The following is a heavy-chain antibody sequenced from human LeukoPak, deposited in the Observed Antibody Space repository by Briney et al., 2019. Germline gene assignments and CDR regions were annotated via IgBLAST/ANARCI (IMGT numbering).Heavy chain of an antibody. Sequence: SETLSLTCTISGGSISSYYWNWIRQPPGKGLEWIGYIYYSGSTNYNPSLKSRVTISVDTSKNQFSLKLSSVTAADTAVYYCARGADSSGYYSIFYFDYWGQGTLVTVSS. V-gene: IGHV4-59*01. CDR2: IYYSGST. D-gene: IGHD3-22*01. CDR1: GGSISSYY. J-gene: IGHJ4*02. CDR3: ARGADSSGYYSIFYFDY.